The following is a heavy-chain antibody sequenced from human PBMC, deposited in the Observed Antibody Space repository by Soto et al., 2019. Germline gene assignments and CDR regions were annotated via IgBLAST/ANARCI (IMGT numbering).Heavy chain of an antibody. CDR3: TKGYCISTTCYRSWFDP. V-gene: IGHV4-30-4*01. CDR1: GGSISSSDYY. Sequence: PSETLSLTCAVSGGSISSSDYYWSWIRQPPGKGLEWIGYIYYSGSIYYNPSLKSRVTLSVDTSTNQFSLNLRSVTAADTAVYYCTKGYCISTTCYRSWFDPWGQGTLVTVSS. CDR2: IYYSGSI. D-gene: IGHD2-2*01. J-gene: IGHJ5*02.